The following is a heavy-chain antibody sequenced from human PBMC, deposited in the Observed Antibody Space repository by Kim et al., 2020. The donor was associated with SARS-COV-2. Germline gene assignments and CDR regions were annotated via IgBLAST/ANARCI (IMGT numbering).Heavy chain of an antibody. V-gene: IGHV3-15*01. Sequence: GGSLRLSCAASGFTFSNAWMSWVRQAPGKGLEWVGRIKSKTDGGTTDYAAPVKGRFTISRDDSKNTLYLQMNSLKTEDTAVYYCTTDQFVFSGWYSEYFQHWGQGTLVTVSS. CDR1: GFTFSNAW. D-gene: IGHD6-19*01. CDR3: TTDQFVFSGWYSEYFQH. J-gene: IGHJ1*01. CDR2: IKSKTDGGTT.